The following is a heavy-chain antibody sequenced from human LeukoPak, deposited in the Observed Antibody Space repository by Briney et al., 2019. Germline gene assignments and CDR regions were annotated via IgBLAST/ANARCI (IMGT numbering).Heavy chain of an antibody. J-gene: IGHJ6*02. D-gene: IGHD2-2*01. CDR3: ARADCSSSSCYAGHYYYGMDV. CDR1: GFTFSNYA. V-gene: IGHV3-33*01. Sequence: GGSLRLSCAASGFTFSNYAMHWVRQAPGKGLQWVAVIWYDGSNKHYADSVKGRFTISRDNSKTTLYLQMNSLRAEDTAVYFCARADCSSSSCYAGHYYYGMDVWGQGTTVTVSS. CDR2: IWYDGSNK.